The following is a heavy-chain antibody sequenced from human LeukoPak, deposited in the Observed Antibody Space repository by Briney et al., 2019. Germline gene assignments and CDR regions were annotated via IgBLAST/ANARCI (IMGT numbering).Heavy chain of an antibody. CDR3: ARIRDSSGYYLGAFDI. CDR1: NGSISSHY. J-gene: IGHJ3*02. D-gene: IGHD3-22*01. V-gene: IGHV4-4*07. Sequence: PSETLSLTCTVSNGSISSHYWSWIRQPAGKGLEWIGRIYTSGSTNYNPSLESRLTMSLDTSKSQFSLRLTSVTAADTAVYYCARIRDSSGYYLGAFDIWGQGTTVTVSS. CDR2: IYTSGST.